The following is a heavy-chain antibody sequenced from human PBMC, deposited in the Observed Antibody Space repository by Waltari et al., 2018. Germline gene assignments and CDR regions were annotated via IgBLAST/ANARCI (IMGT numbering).Heavy chain of an antibody. Sequence: EVQLVESGGGLVQPGGSLRLSCAASGMTFTTYSMNWVRQAPGKGLEWISYCSGDSGYIYYADAVRGRFTISRDNAQNSMYLQMNNLRADDTAVYYCAGIRRGFWFFDLWGRGTLVTVSS. D-gene: IGHD3-10*01. CDR2: CSGDSGYI. CDR1: GMTFTTYS. V-gene: IGHV3-48*04. J-gene: IGHJ2*01. CDR3: AGIRRGFWFFDL.